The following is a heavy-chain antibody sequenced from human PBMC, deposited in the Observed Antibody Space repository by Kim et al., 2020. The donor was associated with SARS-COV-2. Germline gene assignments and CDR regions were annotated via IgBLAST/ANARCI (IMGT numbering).Heavy chain of an antibody. J-gene: IGHJ6*02. D-gene: IGHD6-19*01. Sequence: ASVKVSCKVSGYTLTELSMHWVRQAPGKGLEWMGGFDPEDGETIYAQKFQGRVTMTEDTSTDTAYMELSSLRSEDPAVYYCATAPAVAGPPYYYYYGMDVWGQGTTVTVSS. CDR3: ATAPAVAGPPYYYYYGMDV. V-gene: IGHV1-24*01. CDR2: FDPEDGET. CDR1: GYTLTELS.